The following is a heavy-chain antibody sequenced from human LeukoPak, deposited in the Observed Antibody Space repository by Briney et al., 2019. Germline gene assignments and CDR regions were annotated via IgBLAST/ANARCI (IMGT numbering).Heavy chain of an antibody. CDR1: GFTFSSYG. CDR2: VSYLGDDQ. CDR3: AKDRSSGPHYYYGMDV. D-gene: IGHD3-22*01. V-gene: IGHV3-30*18. J-gene: IGHJ6*02. Sequence: PGGSLRLSCAASGFTFSSYGIHWVRQSPGKGLEWVAVVSYLGDDQFYAESVKGRSTISRDNSKKTVFLQMNSLRGEDTAVYYCAKDRSSGPHYYYGMDVWGRGTTVIVSS.